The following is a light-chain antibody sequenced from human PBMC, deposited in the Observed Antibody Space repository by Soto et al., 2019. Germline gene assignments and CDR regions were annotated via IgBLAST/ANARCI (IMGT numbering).Light chain of an antibody. CDR1: SSNIGNNN. V-gene: IGLV1-47*02. J-gene: IGLJ2*01. CDR3: AAWDDSLGAVV. CDR2: HNT. Sequence: QAVVTQPPSASATPGQRVTISCSGSSSNIGNNNAYWYQHVPGTAPKLIIHHNTLRPSWVPDRFSGSKSGTSASLAIGGLEFDDESYYYGAAWDDSLGAVVFGGGPKLTV.